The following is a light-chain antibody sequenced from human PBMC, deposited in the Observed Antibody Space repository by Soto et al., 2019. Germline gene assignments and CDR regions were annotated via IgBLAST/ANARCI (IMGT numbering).Light chain of an antibody. CDR2: GAS. CDR1: QSVSSSY. Sequence: EIVLTQSPGTLSLSPGESATLXXRASQSVSSSYLAWYQQKPGQAPXILIYGASSRATGIPARFSGSGSGTDFTLTISSLEPEDFAVYYCQQRTKWRTFGQGTKVDIK. J-gene: IGKJ1*01. CDR3: QQRTKWRT. V-gene: IGKV3D-20*02.